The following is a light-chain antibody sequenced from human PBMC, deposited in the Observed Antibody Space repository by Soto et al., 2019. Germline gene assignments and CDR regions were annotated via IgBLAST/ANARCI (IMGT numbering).Light chain of an antibody. V-gene: IGLV2-14*01. CDR1: SSDVGGYNY. J-gene: IGLJ3*02. CDR2: EVS. Sequence: QSVLTQPASVSGSPGQSITISCTGTSSDVGGYNYVSWYQHHPGKAPKLLIYEVSNRPSGASNRFSGSKSGNTASLTISGLQAEDEAYYYCGSYTISSTLVFGGGTKVTVL. CDR3: GSYTISSTLV.